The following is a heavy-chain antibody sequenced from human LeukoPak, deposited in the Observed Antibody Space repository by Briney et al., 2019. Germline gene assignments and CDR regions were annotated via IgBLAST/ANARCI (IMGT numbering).Heavy chain of an antibody. Sequence: SVKVSCKASGYTFTSYGISWVRQAPGQGLEWMGGIIPLFGTADYIQKFQGRVTITADESTNTAYMELSSLRSDDTAVYYCARVGYSYGPPPYYYMDVWGKGTTVTISS. CDR3: ARVGYSYGPPPYYYMDV. CDR2: IIPLFGTA. CDR1: GYTFTSYG. D-gene: IGHD5-18*01. V-gene: IGHV1-69*13. J-gene: IGHJ6*03.